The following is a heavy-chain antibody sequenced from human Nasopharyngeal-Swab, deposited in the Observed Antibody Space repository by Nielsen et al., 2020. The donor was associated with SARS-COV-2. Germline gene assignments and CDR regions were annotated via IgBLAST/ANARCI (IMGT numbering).Heavy chain of an antibody. CDR3: ARGHDSSSGKGPIDY. D-gene: IGHD6-6*01. J-gene: IGHJ4*02. V-gene: IGHV1-69*13. Sequence: SVKVSCKASGGTFSGYAISWVRQAPGQGLEWMGGIIPIFGTANYAQKFQGRVTITADESTSTAYMELSSLRSEDTAVYYCARGHDSSSGKGPIDYWGQGTLVTVSS. CDR1: GGTFSGYA. CDR2: IIPIFGTA.